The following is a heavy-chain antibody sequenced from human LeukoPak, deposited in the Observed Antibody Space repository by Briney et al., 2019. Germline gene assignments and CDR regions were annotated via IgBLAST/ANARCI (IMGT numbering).Heavy chain of an antibody. Sequence: GGSLRLSCAASGFTFSSYGMTWVRQAPGKGLEWVSAISGSGGSTYYADSVKGRFTISRDNSKNTLYLQMNSLRAEDTAVYYCAEATAKYYLDYWGQGTLVTVSS. D-gene: IGHD6-25*01. CDR3: AEATAKYYLDY. V-gene: IGHV3-23*01. J-gene: IGHJ4*02. CDR1: GFTFSSYG. CDR2: ISGSGGST.